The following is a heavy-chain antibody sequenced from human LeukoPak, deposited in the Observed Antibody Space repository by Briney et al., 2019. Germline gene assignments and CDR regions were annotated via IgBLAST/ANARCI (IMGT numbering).Heavy chain of an antibody. V-gene: IGHV1-2*02. D-gene: IGHD5-24*01. Sequence: ASVKVSCKASEYTFTGYYMHWVRQAPGQGLEWMGWINPNSGGTNYAQKFQGRVTMTRDTSISTAYMELSRLRSDDTAVYYCARVGWDGYNEGGDYWGQGTLVTVSS. CDR2: INPNSGGT. CDR1: EYTFTGYY. CDR3: ARVGWDGYNEGGDY. J-gene: IGHJ4*02.